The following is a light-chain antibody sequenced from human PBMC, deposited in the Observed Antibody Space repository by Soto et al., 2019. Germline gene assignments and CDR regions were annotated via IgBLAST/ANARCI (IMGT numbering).Light chain of an antibody. CDR2: AAS. Sequence: DIQMTQSPSSLAASVGDRVTITCRASQSISRYLNWYKQKTGKAPKLLIYAASSLQSGVPSRFSGSGSGTDFTLTISSLQPEDFATYYCQQSYSTPPTFGQGTKVDI. J-gene: IGKJ1*01. CDR1: QSISRY. V-gene: IGKV1-39*01. CDR3: QQSYSTPPT.